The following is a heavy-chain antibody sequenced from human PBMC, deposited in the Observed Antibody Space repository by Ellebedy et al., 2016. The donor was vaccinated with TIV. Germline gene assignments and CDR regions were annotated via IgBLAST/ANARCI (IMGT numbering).Heavy chain of an antibody. CDR3: ARVPPSYGGNHWYFDL. CDR2: INAGNGNT. Sequence: AASVKVSCKASGYTFTSYGISWVRQAPGQGLEWMGWINAGNGNTKYSQKFQGRATITRDTSASTAYMELSSLRSEDTAVYYCARVPPSYGGNHWYFDLWGRGTLVTVSS. J-gene: IGHJ2*01. V-gene: IGHV1-3*01. CDR1: GYTFTSYG. D-gene: IGHD4-23*01.